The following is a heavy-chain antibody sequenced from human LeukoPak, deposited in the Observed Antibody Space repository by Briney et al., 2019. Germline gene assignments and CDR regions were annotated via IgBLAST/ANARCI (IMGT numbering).Heavy chain of an antibody. CDR1: GFSVSSNY. Sequence: GGSLRLSCAASGFSVSSNYMSWVRQAPGKGLEWVSGISGTGGETHYADSVKGRFTISSDNSKNTLYLQMTSLRAEDTAVYYCAKVHTPEFDYWGQGTLVTVSS. V-gene: IGHV3-23*01. CDR3: AKVHTPEFDY. J-gene: IGHJ4*02. CDR2: ISGTGGET.